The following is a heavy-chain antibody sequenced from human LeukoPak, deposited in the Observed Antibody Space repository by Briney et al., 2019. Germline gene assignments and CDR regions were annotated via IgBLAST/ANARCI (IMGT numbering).Heavy chain of an antibody. J-gene: IGHJ3*02. V-gene: IGHV3-30-3*01. D-gene: IGHD3-22*01. CDR2: ISYDGSNK. CDR1: GFTFSSYA. Sequence: GGSLRLSCAASGFTFSSYAMHWVRQAPGKGLEWVAVISYDGSNKYYADSVKGRFTISRDNSKNTLYLQMNSLRAEDTAVYYCAKDLNSTYNYDSSGYEDAFDIWGHGTMVTVSS. CDR3: AKDLNSTYNYDSSGYEDAFDI.